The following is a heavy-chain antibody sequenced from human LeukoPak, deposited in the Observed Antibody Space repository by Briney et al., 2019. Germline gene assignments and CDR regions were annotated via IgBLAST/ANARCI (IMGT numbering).Heavy chain of an antibody. CDR1: GFTFNNYN. CDR3: ARDLGIHDAFDI. Sequence: GGSLRLSCAASGFTFNNYNMNLVCQAPGTALEWVSSITSSGTYIFYADSVKGRFTISRDNAKNSLYLQMNSLGPEDTAVYYCARDLGIHDAFDIWGQGTMVTVSS. CDR2: ITSSGTYI. J-gene: IGHJ3*02. V-gene: IGHV3-21*01. D-gene: IGHD7-27*01.